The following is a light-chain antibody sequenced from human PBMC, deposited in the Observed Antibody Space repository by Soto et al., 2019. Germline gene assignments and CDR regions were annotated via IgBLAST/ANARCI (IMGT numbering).Light chain of an antibody. CDR2: LEGTGDY. V-gene: IGLV4-60*03. Sequence: QSVLTQSSSASASLRSSVKLTCTLSSGHSSYTIAWHQQQPGKAPRYLMKLEGTGDYNKGSGVPDRFSASSSGADRYLSIYTLLSEDEADYYCETWDSKSWVFGGGTKLTVL. J-gene: IGLJ3*02. CDR1: SGHSSYT. CDR3: ETWDSKSWV.